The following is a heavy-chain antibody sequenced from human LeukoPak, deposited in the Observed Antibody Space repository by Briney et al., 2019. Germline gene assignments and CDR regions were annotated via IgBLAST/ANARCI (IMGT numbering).Heavy chain of an antibody. V-gene: IGHV1-69*06. J-gene: IGHJ6*03. CDR2: IIPIFGTA. Sequence: ASVKVSCKTSGYSFIRFYIHWVRQAPGQGLEWMGGIIPIFGTANYAQKFQGRVTITADKSTSTAYMELSSLRSEDTAVYYCASARPYYDILTGYPNYYYYMDVWGKGTTVTVSS. CDR3: ASARPYYDILTGYPNYYYYMDV. D-gene: IGHD3-9*01. CDR1: GYSFIRFY.